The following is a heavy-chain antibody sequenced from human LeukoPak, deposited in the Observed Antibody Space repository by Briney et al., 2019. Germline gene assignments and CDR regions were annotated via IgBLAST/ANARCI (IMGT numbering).Heavy chain of an antibody. D-gene: IGHD3-16*01. CDR1: GFTFSSYS. V-gene: IGHV3-48*04. CDR2: ISSSGRTI. CDR3: ARDNRGGENDY. Sequence: GGSLRLSCAASGFTFSSYSMNWVRQAPGKGLEWVSYISSSGRTIYYADSVKGRFTISRDNAKKSLYVQMNSLRAEDTAVCFCARDNRGGENDYWGQGTLVTVS. J-gene: IGHJ4*02.